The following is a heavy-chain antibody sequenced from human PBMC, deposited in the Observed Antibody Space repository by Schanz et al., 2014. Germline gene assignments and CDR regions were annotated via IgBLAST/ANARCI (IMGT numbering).Heavy chain of an antibody. Sequence: QLQLQESGPGLVKPSETLSLTCTVSGGSISSSSYFWGWIRQPPGKGLEWIGSIYHSGSTYNNPPLKSRVTMSVDTPKTQSALKLYSVTAADTALYYCARHMGRLSSSRGNYFDYWGQGTLVTVSS. CDR2: IYHSGST. V-gene: IGHV4-39*01. D-gene: IGHD6-13*01. J-gene: IGHJ4*02. CDR3: ARHMGRLSSSRGNYFDY. CDR1: GGSISSSSYF.